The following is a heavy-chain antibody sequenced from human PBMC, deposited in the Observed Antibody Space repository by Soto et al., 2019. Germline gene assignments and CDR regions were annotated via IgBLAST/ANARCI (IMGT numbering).Heavy chain of an antibody. CDR3: ARDAQLSWHRWFDP. Sequence: SETLSLTCTGSGGSIRSYSWSGIRQPPGKGLEWIGYIFDSGSTNYNPSLKSRVTISVDTSKNQFSLKVISVTAADTAVYYCARDAQLSWHRWFDPWGQGTLVTVSS. CDR1: GGSIRSYS. CDR2: IFDSGST. D-gene: IGHD3-10*01. V-gene: IGHV4-59*01. J-gene: IGHJ5*02.